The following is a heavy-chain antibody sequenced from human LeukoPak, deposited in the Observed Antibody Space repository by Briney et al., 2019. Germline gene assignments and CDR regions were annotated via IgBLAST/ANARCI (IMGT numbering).Heavy chain of an antibody. V-gene: IGHV1-46*01. Sequence: ASVKVSCKASGYTFTSYHMHWVRQAPGQGLEWMGIINPSGGTTNYAQKFRGRVTMTRDMSTSTVYMELRSLRSDDTAVYYCARGPYDYVWGSYRYSFDYWGQGTLVTVSS. D-gene: IGHD3-16*02. CDR2: INPSGGTT. CDR1: GYTFTSYH. J-gene: IGHJ4*02. CDR3: ARGPYDYVWGSYRYSFDY.